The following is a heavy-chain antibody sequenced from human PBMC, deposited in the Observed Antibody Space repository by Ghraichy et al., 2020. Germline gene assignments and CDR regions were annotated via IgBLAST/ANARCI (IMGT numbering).Heavy chain of an antibody. Sequence: GESLNISCAASGFTFSSYAMSWVRQAPGKGLEWVSAISGSGGSTYYADSVKGRFTISRDNYKNTLYLQMNSLRAEDTAVYYCAKRGYSYAYDAFDIWGQGTMVTVSS. CDR2: ISGSGGST. CDR3: AKRGYSYAYDAFDI. J-gene: IGHJ3*02. V-gene: IGHV3-23*01. CDR1: GFTFSSYA. D-gene: IGHD5-18*01.